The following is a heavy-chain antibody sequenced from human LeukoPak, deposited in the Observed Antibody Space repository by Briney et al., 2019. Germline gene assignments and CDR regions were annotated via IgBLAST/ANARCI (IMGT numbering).Heavy chain of an antibody. CDR2: ISGSGDST. Sequence: GGSLRLSCTASGFTFSNNAMSWVRQAPGKGLEWVSGISGSGDSTYYADSVKGRFTISRDNSKNTLYLQMNSLRAEDTAVYYCAKDYSSTSLRYFDYWGQGTLVTVSS. D-gene: IGHD2-2*01. CDR3: AKDYSSTSLRYFDY. V-gene: IGHV3-23*01. CDR1: GFTFSNNA. J-gene: IGHJ4*02.